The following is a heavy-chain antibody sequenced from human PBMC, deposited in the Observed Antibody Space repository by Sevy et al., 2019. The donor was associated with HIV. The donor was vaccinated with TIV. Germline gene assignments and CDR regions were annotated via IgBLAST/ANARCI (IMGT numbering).Heavy chain of an antibody. V-gene: IGHV4-39*01. J-gene: IGHJ3*02. CDR1: GGSISSSSYY. D-gene: IGHD2-21*02. Sequence: SEILSLTCTVSGGSISSSSYYCGWIRQPPGKGLEWIGSIYYSGSTYYNPSLKSRVTISVDTSKNQFSLKLSSVTAADTAVYYCARRLSLAHDAFDIWGQGTTVTVSS. CDR2: IYYSGST. CDR3: ARRLSLAHDAFDI.